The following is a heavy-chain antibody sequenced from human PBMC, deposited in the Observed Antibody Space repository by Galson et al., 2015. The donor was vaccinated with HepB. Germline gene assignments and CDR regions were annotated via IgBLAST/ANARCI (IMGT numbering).Heavy chain of an antibody. Sequence: SLRLSCAASGFTFSSYAMSWVRQAPGKGLEWVSAISGSGGSTYYADSVKGRFTISRDNSKNTLYLQMNSLRAEDTAVYCCAKDQYYDFWSGYWGAFDIWGQGTMVTVSS. V-gene: IGHV3-23*01. CDR3: AKDQYYDFWSGYWGAFDI. J-gene: IGHJ3*02. D-gene: IGHD3-3*01. CDR2: ISGSGGST. CDR1: GFTFSSYA.